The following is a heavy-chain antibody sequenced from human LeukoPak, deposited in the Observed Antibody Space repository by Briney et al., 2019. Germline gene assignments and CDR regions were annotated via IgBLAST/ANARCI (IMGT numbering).Heavy chain of an antibody. CDR3: VRGWFDF. V-gene: IGHV3-48*03. CDR1: GFTFSSYE. J-gene: IGHJ5*01. CDR2: ISSSGSTI. Sequence: GGSLRLSCAASGFTFSSYEMNWVRQAPGKGLEWVSYISSSGSTIYYADSVKGRFTISRDNAENSVFLQMSSLRVDDTALYYCVRGWFDFWGQGTPVTVSS.